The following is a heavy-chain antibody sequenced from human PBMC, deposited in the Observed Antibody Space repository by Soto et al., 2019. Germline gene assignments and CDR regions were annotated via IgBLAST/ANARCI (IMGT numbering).Heavy chain of an antibody. V-gene: IGHV4-39*01. Sequence: SETLSLTCTVSGGSISSSSYYWGWIRQPPGKGLEWIGSIYYSGITYYNPSLKSRVTISVDTSKNLFSAKLSSVTAADTAVYYCSSLSFGYGSGSYYNYYYGMDVWGQGTTVTVSS. CDR3: SSLSFGYGSGSYYNYYYGMDV. D-gene: IGHD3-10*01. J-gene: IGHJ6*02. CDR1: GGSISSSSYY. CDR2: IYYSGIT.